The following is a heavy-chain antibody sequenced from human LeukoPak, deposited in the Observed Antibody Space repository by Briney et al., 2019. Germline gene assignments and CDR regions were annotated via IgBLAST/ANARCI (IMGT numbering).Heavy chain of an antibody. J-gene: IGHJ4*02. CDR3: ARETSASFPY. CDR2: INTDATSP. CDR1: GFTFSSHK. Sequence: PGGPLRLSCTASGFTFSSHKMQWVRQAPGKGLVWVSRINTDATSPTYADSVKGRFTISRDNSKNTLYLQMNNLSAEDTAVYYCARETSASFPYWGQGTLVTVSS. D-gene: IGHD2-15*01. V-gene: IGHV3-74*01.